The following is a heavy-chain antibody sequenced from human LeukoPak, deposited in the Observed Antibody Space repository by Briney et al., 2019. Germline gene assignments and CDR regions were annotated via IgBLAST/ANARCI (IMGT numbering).Heavy chain of an antibody. CDR3: ARDSGIVGATSGAFDI. Sequence: ASVKVSCKASGYTFTSYYMHWVRQAPGQGLEWMGIINPSGGSTSYAQKFQGRVTMTRDTSTSTVYMELRSLRSDDTAVYYCARDSGIVGATSGAFDIWGQGTMVTVSS. J-gene: IGHJ3*02. V-gene: IGHV1-46*01. CDR2: INPSGGST. CDR1: GYTFTSYY. D-gene: IGHD1-26*01.